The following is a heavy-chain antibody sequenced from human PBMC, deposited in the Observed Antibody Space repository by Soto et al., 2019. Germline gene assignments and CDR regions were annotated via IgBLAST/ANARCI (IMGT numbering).Heavy chain of an antibody. CDR3: AREKGVDIVADDAFDI. CDR2: ISGSGGST. CDR1: AFTFSRYA. D-gene: IGHD5-12*01. J-gene: IGHJ3*02. V-gene: IGHV3-23*01. Sequence: GGSLRLYCAASAFTFSRYAMRWVRQAPGKGMEWASAISGSGGSTYYADSVQCRFTISRDNSKNTLYLQMNSLRAEDTPVYYCAREKGVDIVADDAFDIWGQGTMVTVSS.